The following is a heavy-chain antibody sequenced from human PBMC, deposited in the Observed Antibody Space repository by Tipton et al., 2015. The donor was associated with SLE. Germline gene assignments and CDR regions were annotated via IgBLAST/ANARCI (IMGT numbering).Heavy chain of an antibody. J-gene: IGHJ5*02. CDR3: ARGVYTSGWYPKFDP. Sequence: TLSLTCTVSGYSMISSKYWGWIRQPPGKELEWIGSIYHSGSTYYNPPLESRVTISVDPSNNQFSLKLNSVTAADTAVYYCARGVYTSGWYPKFDPWGQGTLVTVSS. D-gene: IGHD6-19*01. CDR2: IYHSGST. V-gene: IGHV4-38-2*02. CDR1: GYSMISSKY.